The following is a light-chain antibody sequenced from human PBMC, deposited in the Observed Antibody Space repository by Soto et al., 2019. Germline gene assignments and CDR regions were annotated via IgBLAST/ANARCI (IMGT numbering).Light chain of an antibody. CDR2: GAT. V-gene: IGKV1-9*01. Sequence: DIQLTQSPSFLSASVGDRVTITCRASQGISSFLAWSQQKPGKAPRLLIYGATTLQSGVPSRFSGSGSGTEFTLTISSLQPEDFATYYCQQSYITPFTFGPGTKVDIK. CDR1: QGISSF. J-gene: IGKJ3*01. CDR3: QQSYITPFT.